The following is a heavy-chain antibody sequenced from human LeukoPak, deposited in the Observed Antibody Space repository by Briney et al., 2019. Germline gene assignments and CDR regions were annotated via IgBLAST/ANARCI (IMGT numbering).Heavy chain of an antibody. J-gene: IGHJ4*02. D-gene: IGHD4-11*01. CDR1: GGSFSGYY. CDR3: ARRARSNPPDY. Sequence: SETLSLTCAVYGGSFSGYYWCWIRQPPGKGLEWIGEINHSGSTNYNPSLKSRVTISVDTSKNQFSLKLSSVTAADTAVYYCARRARSNPPDYWGQGTLVTVSS. V-gene: IGHV4-34*01. CDR2: INHSGST.